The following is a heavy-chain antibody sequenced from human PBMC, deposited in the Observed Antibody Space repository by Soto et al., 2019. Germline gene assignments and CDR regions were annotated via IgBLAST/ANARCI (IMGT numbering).Heavy chain of an antibody. D-gene: IGHD6-13*01. CDR1: GFTFSSYG. Sequence: QVQLVESGGGVVQPGRSLRLSCAASGFTFSSYGMHWVRQAPGKGLEWVAVISYDGSNKYYADSVKGRFTISRDNSKNTLYLQMNSLRAEDTAVYYCAKEFFKVGYSSSWYGEYYYGMDVWGQGTTVTVSS. J-gene: IGHJ6*02. V-gene: IGHV3-30*18. CDR2: ISYDGSNK. CDR3: AKEFFKVGYSSSWYGEYYYGMDV.